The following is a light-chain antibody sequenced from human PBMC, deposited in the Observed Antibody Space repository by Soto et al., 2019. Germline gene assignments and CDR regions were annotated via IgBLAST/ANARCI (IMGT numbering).Light chain of an antibody. Sequence: ILAESPGTLSLSPGERATLSWRASQSVSSTYLAWYQQKPGQAPRVLVYGASNRATGIPDRFSGSGSGTDFTLTISRLEPEDFAVYFCQQYGTSPPFTFGQGTK. CDR1: QSVSSTY. CDR3: QQYGTSPPFT. V-gene: IGKV3-20*01. J-gene: IGKJ2*01. CDR2: GAS.